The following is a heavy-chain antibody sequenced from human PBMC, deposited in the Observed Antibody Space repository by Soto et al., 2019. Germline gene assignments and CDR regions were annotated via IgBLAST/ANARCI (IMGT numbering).Heavy chain of an antibody. V-gene: IGHV4-59*01. D-gene: IGHD5-18*01. Sequence: SETLSLTCTVSGVSISSYYWRWIRQPPGKGLEWIGYIYYSGSTNYNPSHKSRVTISVSTTKNEFSLKLSSVTAAEKAVYYCARDPADTAMGNDVFDIWGQGTRVTVSS. CDR3: ARDPADTAMGNDVFDI. J-gene: IGHJ3*02. CDR1: GVSISSYY. CDR2: IYYSGST.